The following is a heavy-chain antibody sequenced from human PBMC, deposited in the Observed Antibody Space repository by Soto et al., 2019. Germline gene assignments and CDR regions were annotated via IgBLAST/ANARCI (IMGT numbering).Heavy chain of an antibody. Sequence: PSETLSLTCAVSSGSISSSNWWSWVRQPLGKGLEWIGEIYHSGSTNYNPSLKSRVTISVDKSKNQFSLKLSAVTAADTAVYYCARVRFLEWLFSPDYFDYWGQGTLVTVSS. J-gene: IGHJ4*02. CDR2: IYHSGST. V-gene: IGHV4-4*02. D-gene: IGHD3-3*01. CDR1: SGSISSSNW. CDR3: ARVRFLEWLFSPDYFDY.